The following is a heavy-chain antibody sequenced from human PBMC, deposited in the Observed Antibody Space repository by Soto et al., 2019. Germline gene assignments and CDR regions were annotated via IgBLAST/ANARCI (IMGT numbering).Heavy chain of an antibody. Sequence: QVQLVESGGGVVQPGRSLRLSCAASGFTFSSYGMHWVRQAPGKGLEWVAGIWYDGSNKYYADSVKGRFTISRDNSKNTLYLQMNSLRAEDTAVYYCARDSVEMPYWGQGTLVSVSS. CDR2: IWYDGSNK. D-gene: IGHD2-15*01. J-gene: IGHJ4*02. V-gene: IGHV3-33*01. CDR3: ARDSVEMPY. CDR1: GFTFSSYG.